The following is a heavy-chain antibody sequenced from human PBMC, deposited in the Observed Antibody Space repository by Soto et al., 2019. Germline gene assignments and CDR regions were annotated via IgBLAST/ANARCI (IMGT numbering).Heavy chain of an antibody. Sequence: PGGSLRLSCAASGFTFSTYAMNWVRQAPGKGLEWVSLIISSGGSTYYADSVKGRFTISRDNSKNTLYLQMNSLRAEDTAVYYCAKDPSFTIFGVVPPGMDVWGQGTTVTVSS. CDR3: AKDPSFTIFGVVPPGMDV. V-gene: IGHV3-23*01. CDR1: GFTFSTYA. J-gene: IGHJ6*02. D-gene: IGHD3-3*01. CDR2: IISSGGST.